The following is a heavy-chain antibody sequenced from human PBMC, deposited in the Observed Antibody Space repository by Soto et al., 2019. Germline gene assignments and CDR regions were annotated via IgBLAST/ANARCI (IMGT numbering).Heavy chain of an antibody. Sequence: GGSLRLSCAASGFTFSSYAMSWVRQAPGKGLEWVSAISGSGGSTYYADSVKGRFTISRDNSKNTLYLQMNSLRAEDTAVYYCAKDRDGILTGYRPFDYWGQGTLVTVSS. J-gene: IGHJ4*02. CDR2: ISGSGGST. CDR3: AKDRDGILTGYRPFDY. V-gene: IGHV3-23*01. D-gene: IGHD3-9*01. CDR1: GFTFSSYA.